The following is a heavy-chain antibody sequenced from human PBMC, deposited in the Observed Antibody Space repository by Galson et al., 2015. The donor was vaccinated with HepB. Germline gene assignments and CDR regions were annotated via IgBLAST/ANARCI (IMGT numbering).Heavy chain of an antibody. CDR1: GYIFSDYY. V-gene: IGHV1-2*06. CDR3: ARVYRRYRWLIRGFDY. J-gene: IGHJ4*02. Sequence: SVKVSCKAFGYIFSDYYMHWVRQAPGQGLEWMGRINPNSGDTNYAQKFQGRVTMTRDTSISTAYMERSRLRSDDTAVYYCARVYRRYRWLIRGFDYWGQGTLVTVSS. D-gene: IGHD6-19*01. CDR2: INPNSGDT.